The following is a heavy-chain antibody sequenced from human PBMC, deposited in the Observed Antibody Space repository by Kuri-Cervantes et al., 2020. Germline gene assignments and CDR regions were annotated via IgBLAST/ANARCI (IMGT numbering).Heavy chain of an antibody. V-gene: IGHV1-18*01. J-gene: IGHJ3*02. CDR2: ISAYNGNT. Sequence: ASVKVSCKASGYTFTSYGISWVRQAPGQGLEWMGWISAYNGNTNYAQKPQGRVTMTTDTSTSTAYMELRSLRSDDTAVYYCARDPSKYYYDSSGLCAFDIWGQGTMVTVSS. CDR1: GYTFTSYG. CDR3: ARDPSKYYYDSSGLCAFDI. D-gene: IGHD3-22*01.